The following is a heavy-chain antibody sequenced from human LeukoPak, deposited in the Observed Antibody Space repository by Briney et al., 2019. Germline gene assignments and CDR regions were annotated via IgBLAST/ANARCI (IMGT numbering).Heavy chain of an antibody. CDR1: GGSFSGYY. CDR3: ARGDYYGSGSYDC. CDR2: INHSGST. Sequence: SETLSLTCAVYGGSFSGYYWGWIRQPPGKGLEWIGEINHSGSTNYNPSLKSRVTISVDTSKNQFSLQLSSVTAADTAAYYCARGDYYGSGSYDCWGQGTLVTVSS. V-gene: IGHV4-34*01. J-gene: IGHJ4*02. D-gene: IGHD3-10*01.